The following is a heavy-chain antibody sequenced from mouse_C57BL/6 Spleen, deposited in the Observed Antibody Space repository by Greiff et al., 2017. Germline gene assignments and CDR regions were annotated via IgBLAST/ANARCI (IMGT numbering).Heavy chain of an antibody. CDR3: ARDRDYDPYYYAMDY. Sequence: EVQRVESGGGLVKPGGSLKLSCAASGFTFSSYAMSWVRQTPEKRLEWVATISDGGSYTYYPDNVKGRFTISRDNAKNNLYLQMSHLKSEDTAMYYCARDRDYDPYYYAMDYWGQGTSVTVSS. CDR1: GFTFSSYA. D-gene: IGHD2-4*01. J-gene: IGHJ4*01. V-gene: IGHV5-4*01. CDR2: ISDGGSYT.